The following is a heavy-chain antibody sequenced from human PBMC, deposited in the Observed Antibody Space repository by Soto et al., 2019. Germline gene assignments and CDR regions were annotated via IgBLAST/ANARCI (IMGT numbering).Heavy chain of an antibody. CDR3: ARSDVVLVAATGFGYYYYGMDV. Sequence: PVETLKISCKGSGYSFISYWISWVRQMPGKGLEWMGRIDPSDSYTNYSPSFQGHVTISADQSISTAYLQWSSLKASDTAMYYCARSDVVLVAATGFGYYYYGMDVWGQGTTVTVSS. CDR1: GYSFISYW. V-gene: IGHV5-10-1*01. D-gene: IGHD2-15*01. J-gene: IGHJ6*02. CDR2: IDPSDSYT.